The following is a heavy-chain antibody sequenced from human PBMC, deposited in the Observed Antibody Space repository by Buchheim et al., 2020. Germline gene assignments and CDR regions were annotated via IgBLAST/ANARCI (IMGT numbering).Heavy chain of an antibody. CDR3: ARKSDDFWSGYYVDPWFDP. Sequence: QVQLVQSGPEVKKPGASVKVSCKASGYTFTSYDINWVRQATGQGLDWMGWMNPNSGNQGYAQKFQGRVTMTRNTSISTAYMELSSLRSEDTAVYYCARKSDDFWSGYYVDPWFDPWGQGTL. J-gene: IGHJ5*02. CDR2: MNPNSGNQ. D-gene: IGHD3-3*01. CDR1: GYTFTSYD. V-gene: IGHV1-8*01.